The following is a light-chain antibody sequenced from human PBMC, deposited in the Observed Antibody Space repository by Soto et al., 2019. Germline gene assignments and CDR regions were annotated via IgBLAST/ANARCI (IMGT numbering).Light chain of an antibody. V-gene: IGLV1-40*01. J-gene: IGLJ2*01. CDR3: QSYDSSLRGV. CDR1: SSNIGAGYD. Sequence: QSVLTQPPSVSGAPGQRVTISCTGSSSNIGAGYDVHWYQQLPGTAPKLLIYGNSNRPSGVPDRFSGSKSGTSASLAITGLQAEDDADYYCQSYDSSLRGVFGGGTQLTVL. CDR2: GNS.